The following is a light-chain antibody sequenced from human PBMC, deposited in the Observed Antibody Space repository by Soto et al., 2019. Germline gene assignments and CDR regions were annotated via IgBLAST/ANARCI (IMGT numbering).Light chain of an antibody. V-gene: IGKV1-8*01. CDR2: AAA. CDR1: QVISSY. Sequence: AIRMTQSPTAFSASTGDRVTIASRDSQVISSYLAWYQQKPGKAPKLLIYAAATLQSGVPSRFSGSGSGTDFTLTISCLQSEDFATYYCQQYYSYPRGTFGQGTKVEIK. CDR3: QQYYSYPRGT. J-gene: IGKJ1*01.